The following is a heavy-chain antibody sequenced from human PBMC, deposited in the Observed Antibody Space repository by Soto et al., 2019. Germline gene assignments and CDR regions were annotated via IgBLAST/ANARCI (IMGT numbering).Heavy chain of an antibody. J-gene: IGHJ5*02. CDR1: GFTFSSYW. D-gene: IGHD2-8*01. V-gene: IGHV3-7*01. CDR2: IKQDGSEK. Sequence: GGSLRLSCAASGFTFSSYWMSWVRQAPGKGLEWVANIKQDGSEKYYVDSVKGRFTISRDNAKNSLYLQMNSLRAEDTAVYYCARDEVVLMAYAMDNWFDPWGQGTLVTVSS. CDR3: ARDEVVLMAYAMDNWFDP.